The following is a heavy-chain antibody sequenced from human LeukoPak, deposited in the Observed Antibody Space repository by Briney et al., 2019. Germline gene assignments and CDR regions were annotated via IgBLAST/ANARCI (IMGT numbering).Heavy chain of an antibody. CDR2: IYYSGST. D-gene: IGHD6-19*01. V-gene: IGHV4-59*08. CDR3: ARRESSGFFDY. J-gene: IGHJ4*02. Sequence: PSETPSPTLPVPGGSISSYYWSWVRPPPREGPEWIGYIYYSGSTSYNPSLNSRVTISLDTSKNQFSLNLSSVTAADTAVYYCARRESSGFFDYWGQGTLVTVSS. CDR1: GGSISSYY.